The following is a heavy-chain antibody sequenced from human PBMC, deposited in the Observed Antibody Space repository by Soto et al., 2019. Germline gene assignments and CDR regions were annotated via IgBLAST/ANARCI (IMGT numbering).Heavy chain of an antibody. V-gene: IGHV4-31*03. Sequence: SETLSLTCTVSGGSISSGGYYWSWIRQHPGKGLEWIGYIYYSGSTYYNPSLKSRVTISVDTSKNQFSLKLSSVTAADTAVYYCARDTGSYYFDYWGQGTLVTVSS. J-gene: IGHJ4*02. CDR1: GGSISSGGYY. D-gene: IGHD4-4*01. CDR2: IYYSGST. CDR3: ARDTGSYYFDY.